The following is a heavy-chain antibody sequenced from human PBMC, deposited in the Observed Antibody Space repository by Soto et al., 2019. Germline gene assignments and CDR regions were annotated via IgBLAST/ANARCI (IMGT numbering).Heavy chain of an antibody. CDR2: IYTSGNT. CDR1: GASISNFY. V-gene: IGHV4-4*07. J-gene: IGHJ4*02. Sequence: PSETLSLTCTVSGASISNFYWSWIRQPAGKGLEWIGRIYTSGNTNYNPSLKSRVTMSVDTSKNQFSLKLKSVTAADTAVYYCVRGTFDYWGQGILVTAPQ. CDR3: VRGTFDY.